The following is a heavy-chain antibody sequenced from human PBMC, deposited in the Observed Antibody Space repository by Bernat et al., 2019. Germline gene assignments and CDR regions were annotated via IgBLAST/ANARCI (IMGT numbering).Heavy chain of an antibody. J-gene: IGHJ4*02. V-gene: IGHV3-30*07. Sequence: QVQLVESGGGVVQPGRSLRLSCAASGFTFSSYAMHWVRQAPGKGLEWVAVISYDGSNKYYADSVKGRFTISRDNAKNSLYLQMNSLRAEDTALYYCARGLRYFDWFSYFDYWGQGTLVTVSS. CDR3: ARGLRYFDWFSYFDY. D-gene: IGHD3-9*01. CDR1: GFTFSSYA. CDR2: ISYDGSNK.